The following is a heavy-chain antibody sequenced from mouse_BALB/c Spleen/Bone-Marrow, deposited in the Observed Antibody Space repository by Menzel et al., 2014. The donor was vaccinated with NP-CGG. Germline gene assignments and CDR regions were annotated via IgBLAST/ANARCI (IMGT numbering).Heavy chain of an antibody. V-gene: IGHV2-3*01. CDR1: EFSLTSYG. CDR2: KWGDGST. J-gene: IGHJ1*01. D-gene: IGHD1-1*01. Sequence: QVQLKQSGPGLVAPSQSLSITCTVSEFSLTSYGVSWVRQPPGKGLEWLGVKWGDGSTNYHSALISRLSISKDNSKSQVFLKLNSLQIDDTATYYCAQFITTVGALDVWGAGTTVTVSS. CDR3: AQFITTVGALDV.